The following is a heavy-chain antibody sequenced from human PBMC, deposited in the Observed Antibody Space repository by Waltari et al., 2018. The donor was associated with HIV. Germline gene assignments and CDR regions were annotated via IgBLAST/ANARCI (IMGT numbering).Heavy chain of an antibody. J-gene: IGHJ6*02. CDR2: ISFDGSNH. V-gene: IGHV3-30*04. CDR1: ASTFNYYN. Sequence: LVQSGGHVVQPGQSLRLYCAASASTFNYYNVNWVRQVSGKGLGWVAAISFDGSNHDVSDSLKGRFSVSRETSKNTLSLEMNALRLNDTGVYFCTRRTDSGLDVWGQGTAVIVSS. CDR3: TRRTDSGLDV. D-gene: IGHD2-21*02.